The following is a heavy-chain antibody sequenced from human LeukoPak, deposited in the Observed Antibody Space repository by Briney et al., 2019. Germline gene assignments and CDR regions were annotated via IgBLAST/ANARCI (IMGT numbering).Heavy chain of an antibody. CDR1: GYAFTSYG. CDR2: ISAYNGNT. V-gene: IGHV1-18*01. Sequence: ASVKVSCKASGYAFTSYGISWVRQAPGQGLEWMGWISAYNGNTNYAPKLQGRVTMTTDTSPSTAYMELRSLRSDDTAVYYCAREESVVPAMNYFDYWGQGTLVTVSS. D-gene: IGHD2-2*01. CDR3: AREESVVPAMNYFDY. J-gene: IGHJ4*02.